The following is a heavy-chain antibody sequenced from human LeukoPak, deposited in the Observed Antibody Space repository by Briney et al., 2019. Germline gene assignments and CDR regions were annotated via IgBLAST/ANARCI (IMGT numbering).Heavy chain of an antibody. J-gene: IGHJ4*02. CDR1: W. D-gene: IGHD1-1*01. Sequence: WXGXGRALAXEGLGWMGIIYPAHSDTRYSPSFQGQVTISADKSISTAYLQWSSLKASDTAMYYCARLVNWNYFDYWGQGTLVTVSS. V-gene: IGHV5-51*01. CDR3: ARLVNWNYFDY. CDR2: IYPAHSDT.